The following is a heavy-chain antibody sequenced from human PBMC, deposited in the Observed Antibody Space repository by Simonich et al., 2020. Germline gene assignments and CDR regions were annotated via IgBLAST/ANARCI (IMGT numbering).Heavy chain of an antibody. J-gene: IGHJ3*02. D-gene: IGHD1-26*01. Sequence: QVQLVESGGGVVQPGRSLRLSCAASGFTFSSYAMHWVRQAPGKGLRWGAIISYDGSNKYYAYSVKGRFTISRDNSKNTLYLQMNSLRAEDTAVYYCAREGAGNDAFDIWGQGTMVTVSS. V-gene: IGHV3-30*07. CDR3: AREGAGNDAFDI. CDR2: ISYDGSNK. CDR1: GFTFSSYA.